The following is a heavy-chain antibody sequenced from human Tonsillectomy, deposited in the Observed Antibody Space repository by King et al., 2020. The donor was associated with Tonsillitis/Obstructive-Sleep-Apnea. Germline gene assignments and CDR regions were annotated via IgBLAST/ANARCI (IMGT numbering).Heavy chain of an antibody. CDR2: IYYSGST. CDR3: ARDHGGSPGQFDF. CDR1: GGSISSYY. Sequence: VQLQESGPGLVKPSETLSLTCTVSGGSISSYYWSWIRQPPGKGLGCIGYIYYSGSTNYNPSLKSRVTIAVDTSKNQFSLKLSSVTAADTAVYYCARDHGGSPGQFDFWGQGTLVPVSS. J-gene: IGHJ4*02. D-gene: IGHD2-15*01. V-gene: IGHV4-59*01.